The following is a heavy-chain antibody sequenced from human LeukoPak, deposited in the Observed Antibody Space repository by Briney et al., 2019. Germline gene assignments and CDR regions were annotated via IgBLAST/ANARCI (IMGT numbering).Heavy chain of an antibody. Sequence: GGSLRLSCAASGFTFSSYAMSWVRQAPGKGLEWVSAISGSGGSTYYADSVKGRFTISRDNSKNTLYLQMNSLRAEDTAVYSCAKVDGYTDPRNGMDVWGQGTTVTVSS. D-gene: IGHD2-2*02. CDR1: GFTFSSYA. J-gene: IGHJ6*02. CDR2: ISGSGGST. V-gene: IGHV3-23*01. CDR3: AKVDGYTDPRNGMDV.